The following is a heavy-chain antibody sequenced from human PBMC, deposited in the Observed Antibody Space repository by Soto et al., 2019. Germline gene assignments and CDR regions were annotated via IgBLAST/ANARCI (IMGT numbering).Heavy chain of an antibody. Sequence: GSLRLSCAASGFTFNTYGMHWVRQAPGKGLEWVAVISYDGSEKYYVDSVKGRFTISKDNSKNTLYLQMNSLRPEDTAVYYCAKSPNFYCSSPNCYKYYFDHWGQGTRVTVSS. D-gene: IGHD2-2*02. CDR1: GFTFNTYG. J-gene: IGHJ4*02. CDR3: AKSPNFYCSSPNCYKYYFDH. CDR2: ISYDGSEK. V-gene: IGHV3-30*18.